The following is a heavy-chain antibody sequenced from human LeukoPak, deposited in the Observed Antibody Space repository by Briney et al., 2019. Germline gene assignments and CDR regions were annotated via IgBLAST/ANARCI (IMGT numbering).Heavy chain of an antibody. J-gene: IGHJ4*02. Sequence: SETLSLTCTVPGGSISSYYWSWIRQPPGKGLEWIGYIYYSGSTNYNPSLKSRVTISVDTSKHQFSLKLSSVTAADTAVYYCARNQLGYCSSTSCPEGYYFDYWGQGTLVTVSS. D-gene: IGHD2-2*01. CDR2: IYYSGST. CDR1: GGSISSYY. CDR3: ARNQLGYCSSTSCPEGYYFDY. V-gene: IGHV4-59*01.